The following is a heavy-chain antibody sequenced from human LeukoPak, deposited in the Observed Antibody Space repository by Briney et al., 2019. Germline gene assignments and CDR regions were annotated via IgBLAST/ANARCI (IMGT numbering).Heavy chain of an antibody. Sequence: PSETLSLTCAVYGGSFSGYYWSWIRQPPGKGLEWIGEINHSGSTNYNPSLKGRVTISVDTSKNQFSLKLSSVTAADTAVYYCARGYGDYVFDYWGQGTLVTVSS. D-gene: IGHD4-17*01. CDR1: GGSFSGYY. CDR2: INHSGST. V-gene: IGHV4-34*01. J-gene: IGHJ4*02. CDR3: ARGYGDYVFDY.